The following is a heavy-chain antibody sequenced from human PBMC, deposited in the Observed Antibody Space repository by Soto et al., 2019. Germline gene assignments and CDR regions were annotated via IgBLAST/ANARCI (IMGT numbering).Heavy chain of an antibody. J-gene: IGHJ5*02. V-gene: IGHV3-48*02. Sequence: GGSLRLSCAASGFTFSSYSMNWVRQAPGKGLEWVSYISIGTSTIYYADSVKGRFTISRDDAKNSLYLQMNSLRDEDTAVYYCARDNGMAGSFDPWGQGTLVTVSA. CDR2: ISIGTSTI. CDR3: ARDNGMAGSFDP. CDR1: GFTFSSYS. D-gene: IGHD2-8*01.